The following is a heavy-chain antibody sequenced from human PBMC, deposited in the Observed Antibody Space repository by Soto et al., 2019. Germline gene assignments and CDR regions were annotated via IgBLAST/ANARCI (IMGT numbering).Heavy chain of an antibody. CDR2: IDYSGNT. Sequence: QVQLQESGPGLVRPSQTLSLTCRVSGGSISSSNYYWTWIRQPPGKGLEWIGYIDYSGNTYYNPSLQSRVTISVDTSEYQFSLTLTSMTAADTAVYYCARELTGYRYGPGVVYWCQGTLFTVSS. D-gene: IGHD5-18*01. CDR3: ARELTGYRYGPGVVY. J-gene: IGHJ4*02. V-gene: IGHV4-30-4*01. CDR1: GGSISSSNYY.